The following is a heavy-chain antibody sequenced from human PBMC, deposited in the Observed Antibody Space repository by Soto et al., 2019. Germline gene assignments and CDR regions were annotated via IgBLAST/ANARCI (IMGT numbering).Heavy chain of an antibody. V-gene: IGHV4-59*01. Sequence: SETLSITCTVSGGSISSYYWSWIRQPPGKGLEWIGYIYYSGSTNYNPSLKSRVAISVDTSKDQFSLKLSSVTAADTAVYYCARAAGISWFDPWGQGTLVTVS. CDR1: GGSISSYY. J-gene: IGHJ5*02. D-gene: IGHD3-10*01. CDR2: IYYSGST. CDR3: ARAAGISWFDP.